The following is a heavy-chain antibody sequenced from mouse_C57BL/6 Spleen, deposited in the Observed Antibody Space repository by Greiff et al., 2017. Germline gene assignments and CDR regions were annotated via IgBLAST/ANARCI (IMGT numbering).Heavy chain of an antibody. J-gene: IGHJ1*03. CDR1: GYTFTSYW. CDR3: AQFITTVVATSHWYFDV. D-gene: IGHD1-1*01. Sequence: QVQLQQPGAELVKPGASVKLSCKASGYTFTSYWMQWVKQRPGQGLEWIGEIDPSDSYTNYNQKFKGKATLTVDTSSSTAYMQLSSLTSEDSAVYYCAQFITTVVATSHWYFDVWGTGTTVTVSS. V-gene: IGHV1-50*01. CDR2: IDPSDSYT.